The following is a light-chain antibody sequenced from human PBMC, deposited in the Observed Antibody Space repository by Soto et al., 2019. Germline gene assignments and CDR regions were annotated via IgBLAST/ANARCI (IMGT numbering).Light chain of an antibody. Sequence: DIQMTQSPSTLSAFVGDRVTITCRASQSISSWLAWYQQKPGKAPNLLIYKASSLESGVPSRFSGSGSGTEFTLTISSLQPDDVATYYCQEYSSYSSWTFGQGTKVEIK. V-gene: IGKV1-5*03. CDR2: KAS. CDR3: QEYSSYSSWT. CDR1: QSISSW. J-gene: IGKJ1*01.